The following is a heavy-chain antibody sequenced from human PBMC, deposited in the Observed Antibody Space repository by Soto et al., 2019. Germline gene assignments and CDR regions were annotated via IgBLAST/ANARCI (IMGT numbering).Heavy chain of an antibody. CDR1: GDSVSSNSAA. Sequence: SQTLSLTGAISGDSVSSNSAAWNWIRRSPSRGLEWLGRTYYRSKWYNEYAVSVKSRIAINPDTSKNQFSLQLNSVTPEDTAVYYCARTSGHFDSWGQGTLVTVSS. D-gene: IGHD6-19*01. V-gene: IGHV6-1*01. CDR2: TYYRSKWYN. J-gene: IGHJ4*02. CDR3: ARTSGHFDS.